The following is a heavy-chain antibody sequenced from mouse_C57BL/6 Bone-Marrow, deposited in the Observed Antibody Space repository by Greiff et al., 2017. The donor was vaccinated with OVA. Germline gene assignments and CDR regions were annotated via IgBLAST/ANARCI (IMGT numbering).Heavy chain of an antibody. J-gene: IGHJ4*01. Sequence: QVQLKESGAELVRPGSSVKLSCKASGYTFTSYWMHWVKQRPIQGLEWIGNIDPSDSETHYNQKFKDKATLTVDKSSSTAYMQLSSLTSEDSAVYYCARSPFTTAYYYAMDYWGQGTSVTVSS. V-gene: IGHV1-52*01. CDR3: ARSPFTTAYYYAMDY. CDR1: GYTFTSYW. D-gene: IGHD1-2*01. CDR2: IDPSDSET.